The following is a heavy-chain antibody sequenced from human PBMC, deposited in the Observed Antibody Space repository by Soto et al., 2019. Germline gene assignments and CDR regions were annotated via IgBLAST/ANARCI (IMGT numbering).Heavy chain of an antibody. CDR2: IYSGGST. Sequence: QVQLVESGGGVVQPGRSLRLSCAASGFTFSSYGMHWVRQAPGKGLEWVSVIYSGGSTFYADSVKGRFTISRDNSKNTLYLQMNSLRAEDTALYYCARDSAYGGAWGEDDSWGQGTLVTVSS. V-gene: IGHV3-NL1*01. CDR1: GFTFSSYG. CDR3: ARDSAYGGAWGEDDS. D-gene: IGHD2-21*02. J-gene: IGHJ4*02.